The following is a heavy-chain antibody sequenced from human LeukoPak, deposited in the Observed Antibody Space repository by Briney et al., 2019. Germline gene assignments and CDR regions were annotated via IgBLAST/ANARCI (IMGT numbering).Heavy chain of an antibody. J-gene: IGHJ4*02. CDR2: ISYDGSNK. V-gene: IGHV3-30-3*01. CDR3: ASWTYGLDY. Sequence: GGSLRLSCAASGFTFSSYAMHWFRQAPGKGLEWVAVISYDGSNKYYADSVKGRFTISRDNSKNTLYLQMNSLRAEDTAVYYCASWTYGLDYWGQGTLVTVSS. D-gene: IGHD3/OR15-3a*01. CDR1: GFTFSSYA.